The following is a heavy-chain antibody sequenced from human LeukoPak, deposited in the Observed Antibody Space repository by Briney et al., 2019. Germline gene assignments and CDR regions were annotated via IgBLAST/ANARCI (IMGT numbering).Heavy chain of an antibody. CDR2: INPNCGGT. CDR1: AYTFTAYY. D-gene: IGHD2-8*02. J-gene: IGHJ4*02. V-gene: IGHV1-2*02. Sequence: GASVKVSCKASAYTFTAYYMHWVRQAPGQGLEWMGWINPNCGGTNYAQKFQGRVTMTRDTSISTAYMELTKLRSDDTAVYFCASFGSSGGPFDYWGQGTLVTVSS. CDR3: ASFGSSGGPFDY.